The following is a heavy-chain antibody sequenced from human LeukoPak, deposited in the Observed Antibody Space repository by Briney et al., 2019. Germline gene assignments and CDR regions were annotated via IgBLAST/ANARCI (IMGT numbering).Heavy chain of an antibody. CDR2: ISSSSSYI. Sequence: PGGSLRLSCAASGFTFSSYSMNWVRQAPGKGLDWVSSISSSSSYIYYADSVKGRFTISRDNAKNSLYLQMNSLRAEDTAVYYCARDLIEVDGSGSCFDPWGQGTLVTVSS. CDR3: ARDLIEVDGSGSCFDP. D-gene: IGHD3-10*01. V-gene: IGHV3-21*01. CDR1: GFTFSSYS. J-gene: IGHJ5*02.